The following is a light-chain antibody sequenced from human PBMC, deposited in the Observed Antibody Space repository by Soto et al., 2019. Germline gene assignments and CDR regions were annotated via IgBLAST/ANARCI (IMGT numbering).Light chain of an antibody. CDR2: SAS. Sequence: ILLTPSPGTLSLSPGERATLSCRASQSVSSSYLAWYQQKPGQAPRLLIYSASSRATGIPDRFSGSGSGTDFTLTISRLEPEDFAVYYCLLYGGLGQGTKVDIK. CDR3: LLYGG. J-gene: IGKJ1*01. V-gene: IGKV3-20*01. CDR1: QSVSSSY.